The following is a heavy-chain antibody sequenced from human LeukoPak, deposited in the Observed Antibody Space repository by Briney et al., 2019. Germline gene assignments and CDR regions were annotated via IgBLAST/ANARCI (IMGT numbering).Heavy chain of an antibody. CDR3: ANSITSSGAAY. J-gene: IGHJ4*02. CDR1: GGSIRSYY. CDR2: VYCTGTT. D-gene: IGHD1-14*01. V-gene: IGHV4-59*08. Sequence: SETLSLTCTVSGGSIRSYYWSWIRQPPGKGLEWIGYVYCTGTTNYNPSLKSRVTMSVDTSRNQFSLKLTSVTAADTAIYYCANSITSSGAAYWGPGTLVTVSS.